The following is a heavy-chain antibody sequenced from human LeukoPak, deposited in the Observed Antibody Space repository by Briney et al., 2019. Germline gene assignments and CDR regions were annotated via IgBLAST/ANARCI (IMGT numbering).Heavy chain of an antibody. CDR2: IYSGGST. D-gene: IGHD1-26*01. V-gene: IGHV3-66*01. J-gene: IGHJ4*02. CDR3: ARVRAHHTRYFDY. Sequence: GRSLRLSCAASGFTVSSNYMSWVRQAPGKGLEWVSVIYSGGSTYYADSVKGRFTISRDNSKNTLYLQMNSLRAEDTAVYYCARVRAHHTRYFDYRGQGTLVTVSS. CDR1: GFTVSSNY.